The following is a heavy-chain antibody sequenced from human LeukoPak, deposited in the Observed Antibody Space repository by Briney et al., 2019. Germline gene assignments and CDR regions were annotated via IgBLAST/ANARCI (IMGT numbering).Heavy chain of an antibody. CDR2: INHSGST. V-gene: IGHV4-34*01. J-gene: IGHJ4*02. Sequence: SETLSLTGAVYGGSFSGYYWSWIRQPPGKGLEWIGEINHSGSTNYNPSLKSRVTISVDTSKNQFSLKLSSVTAADTAVYYCARGRATGYCYFWGQGTLVTVSS. CDR1: GGSFSGYY. CDR3: ARGRATGYCYF. D-gene: IGHD3-9*01.